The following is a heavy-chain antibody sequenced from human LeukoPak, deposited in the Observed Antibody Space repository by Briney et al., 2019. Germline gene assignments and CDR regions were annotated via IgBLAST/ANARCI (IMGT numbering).Heavy chain of an antibody. V-gene: IGHV1-24*01. D-gene: IGHD3-22*01. J-gene: IGHJ3*02. CDR1: GYTLTELS. CDR3: ATGRRWLEAFDI. CDR2: FDPEDGET. Sequence: ASVKVSCKVSGYTLTELSMHWVRQAPGKGLEWMGGFDPEDGETIYAQKFQGRVTMTEDTSTDTAYMELSSLRSEDTAVYYCATGRRWLEAFDIWGQGTMVTVSS.